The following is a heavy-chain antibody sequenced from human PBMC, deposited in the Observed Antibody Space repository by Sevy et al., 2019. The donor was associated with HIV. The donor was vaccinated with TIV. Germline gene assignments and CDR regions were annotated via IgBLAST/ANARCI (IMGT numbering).Heavy chain of an antibody. V-gene: IGHV4-34*01. CDR3: ARGVIRNFGIAAAGKRSYYYYYYMDV. J-gene: IGHJ6*03. D-gene: IGHD6-13*01. CDR1: GGSFSGYY. Sequence: SETLSLTCAVYGGSFSGYYWSWIRQPPGKGLEWIGEINHSGCTNYNPSLKSRVTISVDTSKNQFSLKLSSVTAADTAVYYCARGVIRNFGIAAAGKRSYYYYYYMDVSGKGTSVTVSS. CDR2: INHSGCT.